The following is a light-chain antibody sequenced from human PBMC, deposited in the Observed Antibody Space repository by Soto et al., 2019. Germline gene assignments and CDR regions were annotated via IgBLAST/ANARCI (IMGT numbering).Light chain of an antibody. V-gene: IGKV3-15*01. CDR1: QSVSSN. J-gene: IGKJ1*01. CDR3: QQFYNWPRT. Sequence: EIVMTQSPGTLSVSPGERATLSCRASQSVSSNLAWYQQKPGQAPRLLIYGASTRATGIPARFSGSGSETEFTLTISSLQSEDFAVYYCQQFYNWPRTFGQGTKVESK. CDR2: GAS.